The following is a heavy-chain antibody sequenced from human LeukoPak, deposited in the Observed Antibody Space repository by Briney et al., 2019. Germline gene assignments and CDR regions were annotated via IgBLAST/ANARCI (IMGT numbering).Heavy chain of an antibody. V-gene: IGHV3-23*01. Sequence: GGSLRLSCAASGFTFRYYAMSWVRQAPGKGLEWVTAINGGGSRTYYADSVKGRFTTFRDNSKNTLYLQMNSLRAEDTAVYYCVKGSTDARPYYFDYWGQGTLVTVSS. D-gene: IGHD5/OR15-5a*01. J-gene: IGHJ4*02. CDR2: INGGGSRT. CDR3: VKGSTDARPYYFDY. CDR1: GFTFRYYA.